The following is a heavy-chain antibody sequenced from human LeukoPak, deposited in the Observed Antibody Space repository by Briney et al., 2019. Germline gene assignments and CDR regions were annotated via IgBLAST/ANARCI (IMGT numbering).Heavy chain of an antibody. D-gene: IGHD6-19*01. J-gene: IGHJ6*03. V-gene: IGHV4-39*07. CDR2: IHYTGSA. Sequence: SETLSLTCTVSGGSISSYYWSWIRQPPGKGLEWIGTIHYTGSAYYNPSLKSRVTISVDTSKNQFSLNLSSVTAADTAVYYCARAVEDFYYYMDVWGKGTTVTVSS. CDR1: GGSISSYY. CDR3: ARAVEDFYYYMDV.